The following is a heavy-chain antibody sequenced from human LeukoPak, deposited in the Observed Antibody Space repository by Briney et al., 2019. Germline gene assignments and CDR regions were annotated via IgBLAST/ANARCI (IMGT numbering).Heavy chain of an antibody. CDR3: AKDHIRRDGYSDFDY. CDR2: ISDSGTGT. V-gene: IGHV3-23*01. D-gene: IGHD5-24*01. CDR1: GFTFSSYA. Sequence: GGSLKLSCAASGFTFSSYAMSWVRQAPGKGLEWVSGISDSGTGTYYADSVKGRFTISRDNSKNTLFLQMNSLRAEDTAVYYCAKDHIRRDGYSDFDYWGQGTLVTVSS. J-gene: IGHJ4*02.